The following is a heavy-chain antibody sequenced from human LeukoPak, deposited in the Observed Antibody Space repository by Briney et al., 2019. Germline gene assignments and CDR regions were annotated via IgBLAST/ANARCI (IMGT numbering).Heavy chain of an antibody. J-gene: IGHJ5*02. CDR3: AKGGWWSFGSGSSLYNWFDP. CDR2: ISGSGGST. V-gene: IGHV3-23*01. D-gene: IGHD3-10*01. CDR1: GFTFSSYA. Sequence: GGSLRLSCAASGFTFSSYAMSWVRQAPGKGLEWVSAISGSGGSTYYADSVKGRFTISRDNSKNTLYLQMNSLRAEDTAVYYCAKGGWWSFGSGSSLYNWFDPWGQGTLVTVSS.